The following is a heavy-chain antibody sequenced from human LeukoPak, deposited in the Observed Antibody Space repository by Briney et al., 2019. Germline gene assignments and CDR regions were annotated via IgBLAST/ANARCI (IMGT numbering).Heavy chain of an antibody. Sequence: PGGSLRLSCAASGFTFDDYAMHWVRQAPGKGLEWVSGISWNSNYIAYADSVKGRFTISRDNAKNSLYLQMNSLRAEDTALYYCAKAIKGYYYGSGSYRGAFDIWGQGTMVTVSS. V-gene: IGHV3-9*01. J-gene: IGHJ3*02. CDR1: GFTFDDYA. D-gene: IGHD3-10*01. CDR3: AKAIKGYYYGSGSYRGAFDI. CDR2: ISWNSNYI.